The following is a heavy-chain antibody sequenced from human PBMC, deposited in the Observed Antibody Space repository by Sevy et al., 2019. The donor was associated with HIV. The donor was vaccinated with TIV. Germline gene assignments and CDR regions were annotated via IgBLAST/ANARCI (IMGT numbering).Heavy chain of an antibody. V-gene: IGHV3-23*01. Sequence: GGSLRLSCAASGFTFNSYTMSWVRQAPGKGLEWVSAISGSGGSTYYADSVKGRFTISRDNSKNTLYLQMNSLRAEDTAVYYCAKEGPRFYYNSSGYYYAGEYYFDYWDQGTLVTVSS. CDR3: AKEGPRFYYNSSGYYYAGEYYFDY. J-gene: IGHJ4*02. D-gene: IGHD3-22*01. CDR2: ISGSGGST. CDR1: GFTFNSYT.